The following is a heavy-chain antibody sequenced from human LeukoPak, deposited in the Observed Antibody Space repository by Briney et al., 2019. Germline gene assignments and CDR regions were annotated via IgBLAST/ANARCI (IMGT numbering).Heavy chain of an antibody. D-gene: IGHD6-13*01. CDR1: EFTFDSYA. Sequence: GGSLRLSCAASEFTFDSYAMSWVRQAPGKGLEWVSAVSRFGGTTYYADSVKGRFTISRDNSNNTVYLQMNSLRVGDTALYYCVKHVGSRWSNNRFDPWGQGTLVTVS. J-gene: IGHJ5*02. CDR3: VKHVGSRWSNNRFDP. V-gene: IGHV3-23*01. CDR2: VSRFGGTT.